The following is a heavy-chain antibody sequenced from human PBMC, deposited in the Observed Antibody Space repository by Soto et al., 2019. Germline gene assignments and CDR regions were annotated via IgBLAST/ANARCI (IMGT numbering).Heavy chain of an antibody. CDR3: ARGPSLSDFWSGYYSDYYYYYGMDV. V-gene: IGHV1-2*02. CDR1: GYTFTGYY. CDR2: INPNSGGT. Sequence: ASVKVSCKASGYTFTGYYMHWVRQAPGQGLEWMGWINPNSGGTNYAQKFQGRVTMTRDTSISTAYMELSRLRSDDTAVYYCARGPSLSDFWSGYYSDYYYYYGMDVWGQGTTVTVSS. J-gene: IGHJ6*02. D-gene: IGHD3-3*01.